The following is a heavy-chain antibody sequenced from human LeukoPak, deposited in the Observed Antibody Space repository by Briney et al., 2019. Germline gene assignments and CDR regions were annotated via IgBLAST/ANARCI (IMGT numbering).Heavy chain of an antibody. CDR2: VYTSGNT. Sequence: PSETLSLTCTVSGGSISGYSWSWIRQSAGKGLEWIGRVYTSGNTNYNPSFKSRVTMSIDTSKKQFSLKLSSVTAADTAVYYCAKWGDYDVLTGYYVSDYWGQGTLVTVSS. CDR1: GGSISGYS. V-gene: IGHV4-4*07. CDR3: AKWGDYDVLTGYYVSDY. J-gene: IGHJ4*02. D-gene: IGHD3-9*01.